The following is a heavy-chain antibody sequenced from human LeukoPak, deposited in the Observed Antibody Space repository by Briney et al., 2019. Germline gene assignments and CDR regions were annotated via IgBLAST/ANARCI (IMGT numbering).Heavy chain of an antibody. CDR3: ANSDLGYCSSTSCYIFDY. CDR1: GFTFSSYA. J-gene: IGHJ4*02. V-gene: IGHV3-23*01. CDR2: ISGSGGST. D-gene: IGHD2-2*03. Sequence: GGSLRLSCAASGFTFSSYAMSWVRQAPGKGLEWVSAISGSGGSTYYADSVKGRFTISRDNSKNTLYLQMNSLRAEDTAVYYCANSDLGYCSSTSCYIFDYWGQGTLVTVSS.